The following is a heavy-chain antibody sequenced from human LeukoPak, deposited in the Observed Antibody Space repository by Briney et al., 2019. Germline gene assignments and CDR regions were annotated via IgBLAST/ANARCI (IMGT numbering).Heavy chain of an antibody. CDR3: AKDAPPYYYDSSGYYPAWLDY. Sequence: GGSLRLSCAASGFTFSSYAMSWVRQAPGKELEWVSAISGSGGSTYYADSVKGRFTISRDNSKNTLYLQMNSLRAEDTAVYYCAKDAPPYYYDSSGYYPAWLDYWGQGTLVTVSS. J-gene: IGHJ4*02. D-gene: IGHD3-22*01. V-gene: IGHV3-23*01. CDR1: GFTFSSYA. CDR2: ISGSGGST.